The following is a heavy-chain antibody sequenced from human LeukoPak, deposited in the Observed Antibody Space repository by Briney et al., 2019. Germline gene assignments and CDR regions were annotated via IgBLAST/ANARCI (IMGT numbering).Heavy chain of an antibody. CDR2: ISYDGSNK. J-gene: IGHJ4*02. Sequence: GGSLRLSCAASGFTFSSYGMHWVRQAPGKGLEWVAVISYDGSNKYYADSVKGRFTISRDNSKNTLYLQMNSLRAEDTAVYYCAKDRGYSYGSFDYWGQGTLVTVSS. D-gene: IGHD5-18*01. CDR3: AKDRGYSYGSFDY. CDR1: GFTFSSYG. V-gene: IGHV3-30*18.